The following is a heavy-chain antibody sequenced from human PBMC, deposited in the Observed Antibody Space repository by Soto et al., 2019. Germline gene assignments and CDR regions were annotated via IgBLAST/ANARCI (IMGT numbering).Heavy chain of an antibody. Sequence: GGSLRLSCAASGFTFSNAWMSWVRQAPGKGLEWVGRIKSKTNGETTDYAAPVKGRFTISRDDSKNTLYLQMNSLKIDHTAVYYCATDDPINKSWGQGTLVTVSS. CDR1: GFTFSNAW. J-gene: IGHJ5*02. CDR3: ATDDPINKS. V-gene: IGHV3-15*01. CDR2: IKSKTNGETT.